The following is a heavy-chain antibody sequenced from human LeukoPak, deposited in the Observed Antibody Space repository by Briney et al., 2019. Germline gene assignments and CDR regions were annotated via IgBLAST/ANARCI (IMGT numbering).Heavy chain of an antibody. CDR2: IKGKTDGGTT. CDR1: GFTFDDAW. Sequence: PGGSLRLYCVASGFTFDDAWMSWVRQAPGKGLEWVGRIKGKTDGGTTEHPTAVKDRFAISRDDSKTTVSLHMNSLKTEDTGVYYCTTGSRYWGQGTLVIVSS. CDR3: TTGSRY. V-gene: IGHV3-15*01. J-gene: IGHJ4*02.